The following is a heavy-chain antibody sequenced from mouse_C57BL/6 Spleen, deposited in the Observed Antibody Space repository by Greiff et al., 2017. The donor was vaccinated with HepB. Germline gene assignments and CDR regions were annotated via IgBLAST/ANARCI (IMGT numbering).Heavy chain of an antibody. Sequence: DVKLQESGPGLVKPSQSLSLTCSVTGYSITSGYYWNWIRQFPGNKLEWMGYISYDGSNNYNPSLKNRISITRDTSKNQFFLKLNSVTTEDTATYYCARDGATVVATDAMDYWGQGTSVTVSS. CDR3: ARDGATVVATDAMDY. J-gene: IGHJ4*01. D-gene: IGHD1-1*01. CDR2: ISYDGSN. V-gene: IGHV3-6*01. CDR1: GYSITSGYY.